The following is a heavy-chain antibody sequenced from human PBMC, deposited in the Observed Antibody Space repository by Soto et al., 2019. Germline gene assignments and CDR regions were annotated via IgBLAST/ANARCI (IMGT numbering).Heavy chain of an antibody. J-gene: IGHJ3*02. CDR3: AADNGEGDSDAFDI. D-gene: IGHD2-21*02. CDR2: INAGNGNT. Sequence: ASVTVSCTASGSTFTSYAMHWVRQAPVQRLEWMGWINAGNGNTKYSQKFQGRVTITRDTSASTAYMELSSLRSEDTAVYYCAADNGEGDSDAFDIWGQGTMVTVSS. CDR1: GSTFTSYA. V-gene: IGHV1-3*01.